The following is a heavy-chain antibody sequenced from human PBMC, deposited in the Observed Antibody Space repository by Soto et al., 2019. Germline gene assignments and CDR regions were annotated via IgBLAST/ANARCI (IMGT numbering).Heavy chain of an antibody. J-gene: IGHJ4*02. CDR3: AKEIYRKTTVTTCAF. D-gene: IGHD4-17*01. CDR1: GFTFSSYA. V-gene: IGHV3-23*01. CDR2: ISGSGGST. Sequence: GGSLRLSCAASGFTFSSYAMSWVRQAPGKGLEWVSAISGSGGSTYYADSVKGRFTISRDNSKNTLYLQMNSLRAEDTAVYYWAKEIYRKTTVTTCAFWGKGTRVTVPS.